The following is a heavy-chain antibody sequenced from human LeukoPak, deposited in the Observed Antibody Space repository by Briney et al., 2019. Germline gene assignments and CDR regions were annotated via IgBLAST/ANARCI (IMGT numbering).Heavy chain of an antibody. CDR2: INPNSGGT. CDR1: GYTFTGYY. V-gene: IGHV1-2*02. Sequence: APVNVSCKASGYTFTGYYMHWVRPAPGQGLEWMGWINPNSGGTNYAQKFQGRVTMTRDTSISTAYMELSRLRSDDTAVYYCARVTWFGELSSYYFDYWGQGTLVTVSS. CDR3: ARVTWFGELSSYYFDY. D-gene: IGHD3-10*01. J-gene: IGHJ4*02.